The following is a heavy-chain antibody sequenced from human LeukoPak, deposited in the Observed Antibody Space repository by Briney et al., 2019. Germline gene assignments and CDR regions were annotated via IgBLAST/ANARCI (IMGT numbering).Heavy chain of an antibody. CDR1: GFTVSSNY. V-gene: IGHV3-53*01. J-gene: IGHJ4*02. D-gene: IGHD3-22*01. CDR2: IYSGGST. CDR3: AKGHGDASGYYYFDS. Sequence: PGGSLRLSCAASGFTVSSNYMSWVRQAPGKGLEWVSVIYSGGSTYYADSVKGRFTISRDNSKNTLYLRMNSLRAEDTAVYYCAKGHGDASGYYYFDSWGQGTLVTVST.